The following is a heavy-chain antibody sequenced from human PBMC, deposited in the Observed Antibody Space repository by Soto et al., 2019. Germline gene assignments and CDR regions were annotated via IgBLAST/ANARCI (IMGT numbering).Heavy chain of an antibody. D-gene: IGHD4-17*01. CDR2: IWYDGSNK. V-gene: IGHV3-33*01. CDR1: GFTFSSYG. Sequence: QVQLVESGGGVVQPGRSLRLSCAAYGFTFSSYGMHWVRQAPGKGLEWVAVIWYDGSNKYYADSVKGRFTICRDNSKNTLYLQMNSLRAEDTAVYYCARDRDYGGKGNWFDPWGQGTLVTVSS. J-gene: IGHJ5*02. CDR3: ARDRDYGGKGNWFDP.